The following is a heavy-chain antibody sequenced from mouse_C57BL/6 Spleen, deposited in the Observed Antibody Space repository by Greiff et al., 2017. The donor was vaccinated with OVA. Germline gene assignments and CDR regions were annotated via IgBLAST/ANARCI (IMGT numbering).Heavy chain of an antibody. Sequence: EVQRVESGPELVKPGASVKMSCKASGYTFTDYNMHWVKQSHGKSLEWIGYINPNNGGTSYNQKFKGKATLTVNKSSSTAYMELRSLTSEDSAVYYCARGGSSYEAWFAYWGQGTLVTVSA. V-gene: IGHV1-22*01. D-gene: IGHD1-1*01. J-gene: IGHJ3*01. CDR3: ARGGSSYEAWFAY. CDR1: GYTFTDYN. CDR2: INPNNGGT.